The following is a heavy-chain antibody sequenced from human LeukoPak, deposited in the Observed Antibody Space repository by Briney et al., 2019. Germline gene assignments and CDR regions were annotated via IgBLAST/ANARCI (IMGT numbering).Heavy chain of an antibody. CDR2: IIPIFGTA. J-gene: IGHJ4*02. V-gene: IGHV1-69*05. CDR1: GGTFSSYA. CDR3: AVHLPGDYLDR. Sequence: SVKVSCKASGGTFSSYAISWVRQAPGQGLEWMGGIIPIFGTANYAQKFQGRVTMTRNTSITTAYMELSSLRFEDTAVYCAVHLPGDYLDRWGQGTLVTVSS.